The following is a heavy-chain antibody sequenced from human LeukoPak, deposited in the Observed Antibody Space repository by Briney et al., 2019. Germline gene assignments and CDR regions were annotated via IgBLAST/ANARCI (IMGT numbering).Heavy chain of an antibody. Sequence: PSETLSLTCTGSDASFNSYYWSWLRQPAGKGLEWIGRIHTSGSTDYSPSLQSRVTISIDTSQKQFSLNLSSVTAADTAVYYCARDIVYLTDEDYGWGRGTLVTVSS. D-gene: IGHD4-17*01. V-gene: IGHV4-4*07. CDR1: DASFNSYY. J-gene: IGHJ4*02. CDR2: IHTSGST. CDR3: ARDIVYLTDEDYG.